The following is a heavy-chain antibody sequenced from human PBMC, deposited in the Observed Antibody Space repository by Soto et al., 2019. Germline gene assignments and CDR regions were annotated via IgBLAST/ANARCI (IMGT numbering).Heavy chain of an antibody. J-gene: IGHJ4*02. V-gene: IGHV3-15*01. Sequence: AGGSLRLSCAASGFTFSYALMSWVRQAPGKGLEWVGRIKSKTDGETIDYAAPVKGRFSISRDDSKNTLHLQMNSLKTEDTAVYYCTTGGLASSDLDYWGQGTLVTVSS. CDR2: IKSKTDGETI. CDR1: GFTFSYAL. CDR3: TTGGLASSDLDY. D-gene: IGHD2-15*01.